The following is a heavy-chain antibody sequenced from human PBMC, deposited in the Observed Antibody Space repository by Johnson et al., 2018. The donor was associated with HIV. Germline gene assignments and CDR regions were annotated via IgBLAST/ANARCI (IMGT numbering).Heavy chain of an antibody. CDR2: ISYDGSNK. CDR1: GFTFSSYG. J-gene: IGHJ3*02. CDR3: AKETSDSKGDAFDI. Sequence: VQLVESGGGLVKPGGSLRLSCAASGFTFSSYGMHWVRQAPGKGLECVAVISYDGSNKYYADSVKGRFTISRDNSKNTLYLQMSSLRPEDTAVYYGAKETSDSKGDAFDIWGQGTMVTVSS. D-gene: IGHD4-11*01. V-gene: IGHV3-30*18.